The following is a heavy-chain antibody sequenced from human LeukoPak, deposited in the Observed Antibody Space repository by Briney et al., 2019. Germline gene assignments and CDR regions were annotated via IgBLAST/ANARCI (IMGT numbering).Heavy chain of an antibody. CDR1: GFTFSHPW. J-gene: IGHJ5*02. V-gene: IGHV3-7*03. Sequence: GGSLRLSCVASGFTFSHPWMTWVRQAPGKGLEWVGHIKEDGSSQNYADSVKGRFTISRDNAKSSLHLQMNGLRAEDTAMYYCARDYTGYFPWGQGTLVIVSS. CDR3: ARDYTGYFP. CDR2: IKEDGSSQ. D-gene: IGHD3-9*01.